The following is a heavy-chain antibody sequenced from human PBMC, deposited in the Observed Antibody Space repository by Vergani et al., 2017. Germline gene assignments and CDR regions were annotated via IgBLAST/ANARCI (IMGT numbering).Heavy chain of an antibody. D-gene: IGHD4-17*01. CDR3: ARAGRTEYGDYDY. CDR1: GLTFSSYG. J-gene: IGHJ4*02. Sequence: QVQLVESGGGVVQPGRSLRLSCAASGLTFSSYGMHWVRQAPGKGLEWVAVIWYDGSNKYYADSVKGRFTISRDNSKNTLYLQMNSLRAEDTAVYYCARAGRTEYGDYDYWGQGTLVTVSS. CDR2: IWYDGSNK. V-gene: IGHV3-33*01.